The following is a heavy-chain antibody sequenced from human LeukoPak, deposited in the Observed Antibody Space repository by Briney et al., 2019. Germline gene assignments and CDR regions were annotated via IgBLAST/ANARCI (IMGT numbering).Heavy chain of an antibody. CDR3: ARRGIQLWPHDYS. CDR1: GFTSSGYA. J-gene: IGHJ4*02. D-gene: IGHD5-18*01. CDR2: ISSSGSTI. Sequence: PRGSLRLSCTVSGFTSSGYAMNWVRQAPGKGLEWVSYISSSGSTIFYADSVKGRFTISRDNAKNSLYLQMNSLRAEDTAVYYCARRGIQLWPHDYSWGQGTLVTVSS. V-gene: IGHV3-48*03.